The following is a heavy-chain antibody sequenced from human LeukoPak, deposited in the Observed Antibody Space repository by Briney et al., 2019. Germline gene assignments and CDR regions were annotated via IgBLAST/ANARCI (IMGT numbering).Heavy chain of an antibody. CDR3: ARVSGRIQVWPQPFGDGLDV. CDR1: SLTFSKYV. V-gene: IGHV3-23*01. Sequence: GGSLRLSCAASSLTFSKYVMGRARRAPGEGLGCVSAISGDGGSTYYADSVKGRFTISRENSKNTLYLQMNSLRAEDTAIYYCARVSGRIQVWPQPFGDGLDVWGQGTTVTVSS. CDR2: ISGDGGST. D-gene: IGHD3-10*01. J-gene: IGHJ6*02.